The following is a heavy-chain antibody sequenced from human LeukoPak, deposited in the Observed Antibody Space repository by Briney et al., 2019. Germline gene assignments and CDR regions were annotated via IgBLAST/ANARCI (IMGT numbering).Heavy chain of an antibody. D-gene: IGHD2-2*01. CDR3: ASHSSLGGPLAHFDS. Sequence: SETLSLTCSVSGGSITSYYWSWIRQPPGKGLEWIGFIYYSANANYNPSLKSRITISVDTSKNHLSLKLNSVTAADTAVYYCASHSSLGGPLAHFDSWGQGRLVAVSS. CDR1: GGSITSYY. J-gene: IGHJ4*02. V-gene: IGHV4-59*08. CDR2: IYYSANA.